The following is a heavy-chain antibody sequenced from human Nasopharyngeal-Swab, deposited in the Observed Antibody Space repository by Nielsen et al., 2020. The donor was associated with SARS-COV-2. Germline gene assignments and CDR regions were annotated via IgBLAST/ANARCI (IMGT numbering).Heavy chain of an antibody. CDR2: IYYSGST. Sequence: SETLSLTCTVSGGSISSYYWSWIRQPPGKGLEWIGYIYYSGSTNYNPSLKSRVTISVDTSKNQFSLKLSSVTAADTAVYYCARRGRSIAVAGRAFDYWGQGTLVTVSS. D-gene: IGHD6-19*01. CDR1: GGSISSYY. CDR3: ARRGRSIAVAGRAFDY. J-gene: IGHJ4*02. V-gene: IGHV4-59*01.